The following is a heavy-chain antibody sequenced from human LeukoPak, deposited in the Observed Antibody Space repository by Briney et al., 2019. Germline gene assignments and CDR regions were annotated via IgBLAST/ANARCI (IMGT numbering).Heavy chain of an antibody. D-gene: IGHD3-16*01. V-gene: IGHV3-7*01. J-gene: IGHJ4*02. CDR3: TRRLDD. CDR1: GFTFSRYW. Sequence: GGSLRLSCAASGFTFSRYWMSWVRQAPGKGLEWVANIKQDGSEKYYVDSVKGRFTISRDNAQNSLYLQMNGLRVEDTAVYYCTRRLDDWGQGTLVTVSS. CDR2: IKQDGSEK.